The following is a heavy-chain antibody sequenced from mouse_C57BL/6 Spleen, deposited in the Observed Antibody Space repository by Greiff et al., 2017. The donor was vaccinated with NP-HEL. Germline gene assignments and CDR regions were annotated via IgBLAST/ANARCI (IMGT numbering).Heavy chain of an antibody. CDR3: ARGGSSLSYWYFDV. CDR2: IDPSDSYT. CDR1: GYTFTSYW. D-gene: IGHD1-1*01. Sequence: VQLQQSGAELVMPGASVKLSCKASGYTFTSYWMHWVKQRPGQGLEWIGEIDPSDSYTNYNQKFKGKSTLTVDKSSSTAYMQLSSLTSEDSAVYYSARGGSSLSYWYFDVWGTGTTVTVSS. J-gene: IGHJ1*03. V-gene: IGHV1-69*01.